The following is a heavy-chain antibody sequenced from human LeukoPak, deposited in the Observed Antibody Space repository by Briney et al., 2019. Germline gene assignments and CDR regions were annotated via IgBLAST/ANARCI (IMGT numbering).Heavy chain of an antibody. Sequence: SETLSLTCAVYGGPFSGYYWSWIRQPPGKGLEWIGEINHSGSTNYNPSLKSRVTISVDTSKNQFSLKLSSVTAADTAVYYCASAYYDFWSGYPPPPYYFDYWGQGTLVTVSS. V-gene: IGHV4-34*01. CDR2: INHSGST. CDR3: ASAYYDFWSGYPPPPYYFDY. J-gene: IGHJ4*02. D-gene: IGHD3-3*01. CDR1: GGPFSGYY.